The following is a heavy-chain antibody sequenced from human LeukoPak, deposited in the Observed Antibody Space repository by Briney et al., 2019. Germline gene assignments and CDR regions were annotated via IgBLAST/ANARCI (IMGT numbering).Heavy chain of an antibody. D-gene: IGHD3-22*01. Sequence: PSETLSLTCTVSGGSISGYYWSWIRQPPGKGLEWIGYFYNTGSTKYNPSLKSRVTISGDTSKNQFSLKLSSVTAADTAVYYCARGGGYYDSSGYPQLADYWGQGTLVTVSS. V-gene: IGHV4-4*08. J-gene: IGHJ4*02. CDR1: GGSISGYY. CDR3: ARGGGYYDSSGYPQLADY. CDR2: FYNTGST.